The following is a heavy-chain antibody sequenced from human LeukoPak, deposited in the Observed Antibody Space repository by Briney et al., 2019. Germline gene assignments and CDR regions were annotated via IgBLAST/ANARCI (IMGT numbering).Heavy chain of an antibody. V-gene: IGHV1-69*05. Sequence: ASVKASWKAAGGTFSSYAISWVRQAHGQGLEWVGGIISSSPTANYAQKFQDRVTMNMDESTTTAFMELSSLRSDDTAVYYCARGRVSGTTLVTWFDTWGQGTLVTVSS. CDR3: ARGRVSGTTLVTWFDT. CDR2: IISSSPTA. CDR1: GGTFSSYA. J-gene: IGHJ5*02. D-gene: IGHD5-18*01.